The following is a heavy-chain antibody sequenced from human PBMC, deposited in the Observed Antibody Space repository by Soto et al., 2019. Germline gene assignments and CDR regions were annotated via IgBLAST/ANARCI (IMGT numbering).Heavy chain of an antibody. CDR3: GDRGATGYYFDF. V-gene: IGHV3-23*01. J-gene: IGHJ4*02. CDR2: ISGSGGST. CDR1: GFTFSSYA. D-gene: IGHD5-12*01. Sequence: VQLLESGGGLVQPGGSLRLSCAASGFTFSSYAMSWVRQAPGKGLEWVSAISGSGGSTYYADSVKGRFTISRDNSKNTLYLQMNSLRAEDTGVYYCGDRGATGYYFDFWGQGTLVTVSS.